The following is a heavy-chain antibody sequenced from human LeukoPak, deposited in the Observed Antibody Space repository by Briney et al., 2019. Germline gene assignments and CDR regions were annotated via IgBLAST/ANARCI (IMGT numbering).Heavy chain of an antibody. Sequence: PSETLSLTCAVYGGSFSGYYWSWIRQPPGNGLEWIGEINHSGSTNYNPSLKSRVTISVDTSKNQFSLKLSSVTAADTAVYYCARGLGVVAASRIDYWGQGTLVTVSS. CDR1: GGSFSGYY. V-gene: IGHV4-34*01. D-gene: IGHD2-15*01. J-gene: IGHJ4*02. CDR3: ARGLGVVAASRIDY. CDR2: INHSGST.